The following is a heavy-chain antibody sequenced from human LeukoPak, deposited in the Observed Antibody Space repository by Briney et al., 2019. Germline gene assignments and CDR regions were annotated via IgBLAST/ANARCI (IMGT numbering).Heavy chain of an antibody. CDR3: ARYHKGIVAVTHFDY. D-gene: IGHD1-26*01. V-gene: IGHV4-59*01. CDR2: VYYSGST. J-gene: IGHJ4*02. Sequence: SETLSLTRTVSGGSINSYFWSWIRQPPGKGLEWIGHVYYSGSTKNNPSLKSRVTISVDTSKNQFSLKLSSVTAADTAVYYCARYHKGIVAVTHFDYWGQGTLVTVSS. CDR1: GGSINSYF.